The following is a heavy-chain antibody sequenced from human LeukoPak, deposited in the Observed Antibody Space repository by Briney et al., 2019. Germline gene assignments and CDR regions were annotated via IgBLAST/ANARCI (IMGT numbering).Heavy chain of an antibody. Sequence: PSETLSLTCTVSGGSISSSSYYWGWIRQPPGKGLEWIGSIYYSGSTYYNPSLKSRVTISVDTSKNQFSLKLSSVTAADTAVYYCARRLRISGVDYWGQGTLVTVSS. D-gene: IGHD5/OR15-5a*01. V-gene: IGHV4-39*01. CDR2: IYYSGST. CDR1: GGSISSSSYY. CDR3: ARRLRISGVDY. J-gene: IGHJ4*02.